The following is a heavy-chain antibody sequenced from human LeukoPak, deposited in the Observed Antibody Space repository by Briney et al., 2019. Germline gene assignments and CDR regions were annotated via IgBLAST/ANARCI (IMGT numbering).Heavy chain of an antibody. Sequence: GESPKISCKASGYIFTSYWIGWVRQLPGKGLEWMGIIYPGDYDTRYSPSFQGQVTISADKSISTAYLQWSSLKASDTAMYYCARQTGRPYYYGSGSYYDLDYWGQGTLVTVSS. CDR1: GYIFTSYW. J-gene: IGHJ4*02. V-gene: IGHV5-51*01. D-gene: IGHD3-10*01. CDR3: ARQTGRPYYYGSGSYYDLDY. CDR2: IYPGDYDT.